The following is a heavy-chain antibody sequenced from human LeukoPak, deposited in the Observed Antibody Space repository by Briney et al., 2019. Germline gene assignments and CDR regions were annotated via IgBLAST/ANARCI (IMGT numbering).Heavy chain of an antibody. CDR3: AREGTAGTNLNWFDP. Sequence: PSETLSLTCTVSGGSISGDYWSWIRQPPGKGLEWIGYISYSGSTNFNPSLKSRVTISVDTSKNQFSLKLSSVTAADTAVYYCAREGTAGTNLNWFDPWGQGTLVTVSS. CDR2: ISYSGST. D-gene: IGHD1-1*01. CDR1: GGSISGDY. V-gene: IGHV4-59*01. J-gene: IGHJ5*02.